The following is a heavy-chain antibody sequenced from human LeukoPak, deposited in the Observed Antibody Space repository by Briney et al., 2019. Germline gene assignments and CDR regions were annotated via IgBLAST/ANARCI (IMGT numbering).Heavy chain of an antibody. CDR2: IYYSGTT. Sequence: SETLSLTCTVSGGSISSYYWSWIRQPPGKGLEWIGYIYYSGTTNYNPSLKSRVTMSVDTSKNQFSLKLSSVTAADTAVYYCARHCPTSITIFGGVGYFDYWGQGTLVTVSS. CDR3: ARHCPTSITIFGGVGYFDY. D-gene: IGHD3-3*01. CDR1: GGSISSYY. V-gene: IGHV4-59*08. J-gene: IGHJ4*02.